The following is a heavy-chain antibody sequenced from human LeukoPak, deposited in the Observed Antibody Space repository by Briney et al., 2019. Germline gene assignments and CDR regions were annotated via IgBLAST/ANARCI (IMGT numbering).Heavy chain of an antibody. J-gene: IGHJ4*02. D-gene: IGHD1-26*01. CDR2: INHNRST. CDR1: GYCISSGNY. V-gene: IGHV4-38-2*02. CDR3: ARVGSGSTPFDY. Sequence: SETLSLTCTVSGYCISSGNYWGWIRQSPRKGLEWIGGINHNRSTYYNPSLKSLVTIPIDTSMNQFSLKLSSVTAADTAVYYCARVGSGSTPFDYWGQGTLVTVSS.